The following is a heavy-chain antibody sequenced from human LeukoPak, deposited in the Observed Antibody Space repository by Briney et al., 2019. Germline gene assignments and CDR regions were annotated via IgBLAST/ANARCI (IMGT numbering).Heavy chain of an antibody. Sequence: ASVKVSCKAFGYTFTGYYIHWVRQAPGQGLEWMGWINPDSGVTKYAQIFQGRVTMTRDTSINTAYMELSRLTSDDTAVYYCATSLKWGGYYYMDVWGKGTTVSVAS. CDR1: GYTFTGYY. CDR3: ATSLKWGGYYYMDV. D-gene: IGHD2-8*01. CDR2: INPDSGVT. J-gene: IGHJ6*03. V-gene: IGHV1-2*02.